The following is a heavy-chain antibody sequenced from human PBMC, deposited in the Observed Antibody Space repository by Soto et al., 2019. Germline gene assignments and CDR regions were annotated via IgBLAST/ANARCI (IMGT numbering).Heavy chain of an antibody. Sequence: QVQLQESGPGLVKPSQTLSLTCTVSGGSISSGGCYWSWLCQHPGKGLEWIGYIYYRGSTYYNPSLKDRVTISVDTSKKQFSLKLSSVTASDTAVYYCARDDRLIDIRGQGTMVTVSS. V-gene: IGHV4-31*03. CDR1: GGSISSGGCY. CDR3: ARDDRLIDI. J-gene: IGHJ3*02. CDR2: IYYRGST.